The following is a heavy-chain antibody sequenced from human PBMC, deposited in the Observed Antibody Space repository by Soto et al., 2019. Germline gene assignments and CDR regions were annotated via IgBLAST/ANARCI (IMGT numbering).Heavy chain of an antibody. Sequence: AGGSLRLSCAASGFTFSNFWMHWVRQAPGKGLEWVSRISSDESSTSYADSVKGRFTISRDNAKNTLYLQMNSLRAEDTAVYYCAKVRRGVISYEYWGQGTLVTVSS. J-gene: IGHJ4*02. D-gene: IGHD3-10*01. V-gene: IGHV3-74*01. CDR1: GFTFSNFW. CDR3: AKVRRGVISYEY. CDR2: ISSDESST.